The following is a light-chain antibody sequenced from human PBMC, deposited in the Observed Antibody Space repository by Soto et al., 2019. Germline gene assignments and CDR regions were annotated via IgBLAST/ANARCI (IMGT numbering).Light chain of an antibody. J-gene: IGKJ1*01. CDR2: DAA. CDR3: QQDHSYPWT. V-gene: IGKV1-5*01. CDR1: HSISRR. Sequence: GEIVPVTCGVRHSISRRSARDQQKPGKAPKLVTYDAARLQSGVPSRFSGSGSGTECTLTISSLQPDDFATYYCQQDHSYPWTFGQGTQV.